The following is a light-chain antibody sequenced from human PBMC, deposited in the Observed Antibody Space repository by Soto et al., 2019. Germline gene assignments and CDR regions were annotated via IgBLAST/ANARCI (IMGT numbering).Light chain of an antibody. J-gene: IGLJ2*01. CDR2: EVS. CDR3: SSYTDSNTFVV. Sequence: QSVLTQPAAVSGSPGQSITISCTGTSSDIGGYNYVSWYQQHPDKAPKLIIYEVSNRPSGVSNRFSGSKSGNTASLTISGLQAEDEADYYCSSYTDSNTFVVFGGGTKLTVL. V-gene: IGLV2-14*01. CDR1: SSDIGGYNY.